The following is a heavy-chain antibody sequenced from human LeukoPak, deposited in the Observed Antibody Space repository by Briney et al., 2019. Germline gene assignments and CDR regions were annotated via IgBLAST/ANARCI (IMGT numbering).Heavy chain of an antibody. CDR1: GGSFSGYY. CDR2: INHSGST. J-gene: IGHJ5*02. D-gene: IGHD3-22*01. CDR3: ARLSRGYYYWFDH. V-gene: IGHV4-34*01. Sequence: SETLSLTCAVYGGSFSGYYWSWIRQPPGKGLEWIGEINHSGSTNYNPSLKSRVTISVDTSKNQFSLKLSSVTAADTAVYYCARLSRGYYYWFDHWGQGTLVTVSS.